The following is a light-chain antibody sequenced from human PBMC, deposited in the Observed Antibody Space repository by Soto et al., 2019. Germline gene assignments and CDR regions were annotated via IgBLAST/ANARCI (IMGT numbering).Light chain of an antibody. V-gene: IGKV3-20*01. CDR1: QSVTSTY. CDR3: QHYGSSPLT. CDR2: GAS. Sequence: EIVLTQSPGTLSLSPGERATLSCRASQSVTSTYLAWYQQKPGQAPRLLIYGASNRATGIPDRFTGSGSVTDFTLTISRLEPEDFAVYYCQHYGSSPLTFGGGTKVEIK. J-gene: IGKJ4*01.